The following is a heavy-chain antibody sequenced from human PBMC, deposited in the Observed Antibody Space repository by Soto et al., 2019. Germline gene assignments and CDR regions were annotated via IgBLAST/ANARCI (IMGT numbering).Heavy chain of an antibody. CDR3: ARAYRY. V-gene: IGHV4-31*03. CDR1: GGSIRSGGYN. CDR2: TFHTWTS. J-gene: IGHJ4*02. Sequence: PSETLSLTCTVSGGSIRSGGYNWSCIRNLPGKGLEGIGYTFHTWTSYYNPSLKSRVTISVDTSKNQFSVNLSSVTSADTAVYYCARAYRYWGQGTLVTVSS.